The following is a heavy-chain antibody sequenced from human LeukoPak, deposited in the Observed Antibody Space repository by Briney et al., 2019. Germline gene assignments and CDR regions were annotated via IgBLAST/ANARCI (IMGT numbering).Heavy chain of an antibody. Sequence: GGSLRLSCAASGFTFSSYAMSWVRQAPGKGLEWVSLISGSGGNTYYADSVKGRFTISRDNSKNTLYLQMNSLRAEDTAVYYCAKAYGSETYTFDYWGQGTLVTVSS. CDR3: AKAYGSETYTFDY. CDR2: ISGSGGNT. D-gene: IGHD3-10*01. V-gene: IGHV3-23*01. J-gene: IGHJ4*02. CDR1: GFTFSSYA.